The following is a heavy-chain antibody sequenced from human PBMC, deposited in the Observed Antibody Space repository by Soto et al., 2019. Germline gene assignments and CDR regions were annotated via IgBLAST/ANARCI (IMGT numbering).Heavy chain of an antibody. CDR1: GESFASYW. V-gene: IGHV5-51*01. J-gene: IGHJ6*02. D-gene: IGHD3-22*01. CDR2: IYPGDSDT. CDR3: ARRTYDHYGMDV. Sequence: ESLQVSCNGSGESFASYWIVWVRQMPGKGLEWMGIIYPGDSDTRYSPSFQGQVTISADKSISTAYLHWSSLKASDTAMYYCARRTYDHYGMDVWGQGTTVTVSS.